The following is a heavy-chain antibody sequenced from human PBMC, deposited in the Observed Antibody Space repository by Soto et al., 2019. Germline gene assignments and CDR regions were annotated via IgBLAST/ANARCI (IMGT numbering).Heavy chain of an antibody. J-gene: IGHJ2*01. CDR1: GFTFSSYS. D-gene: IGHD2-2*01. Sequence: EVQLVESGGGLVKPGGSLRLSCAASGFTFSSYSMNWVRQAPGKGLEWVSSISSSSSYIYYADSVKGRFTISRDNAKNSLYLQMNSLRAEDTAVYYCARDGLGYCRSTSCYGWYFDLWGRGTLVTVSS. V-gene: IGHV3-21*01. CDR3: ARDGLGYCRSTSCYGWYFDL. CDR2: ISSSSSYI.